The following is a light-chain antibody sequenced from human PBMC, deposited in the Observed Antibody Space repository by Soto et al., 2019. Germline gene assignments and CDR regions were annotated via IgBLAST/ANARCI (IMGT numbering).Light chain of an antibody. V-gene: IGKV1-5*03. CDR2: KAS. Sequence: DIQMTQSPSTLSASVGDRVTITCRASQSISTWLAWYQQKPGKAPNLLIYKASNLEGGVPSRFSGSGSGTEFNITISSLQPDDFATYYCQQYNTSPLTFGGGTTVEIK. CDR1: QSISTW. CDR3: QQYNTSPLT. J-gene: IGKJ4*01.